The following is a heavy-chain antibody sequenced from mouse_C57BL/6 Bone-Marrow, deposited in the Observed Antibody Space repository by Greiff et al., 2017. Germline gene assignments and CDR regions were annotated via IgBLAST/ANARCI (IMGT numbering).Heavy chain of an antibody. CDR2: IYPGNSDT. Sequence: EVQLQESGTVLARPGASVKMSCKTSGYTFTSYWMHWVKQRPGQGLEWIGAIYPGNSDTSYNQKFKGKAKLTAVTSGSTAYMELSSLTNEDSAVYYCTRRTTTVVVDWYFDVWGTGTTVTVSS. V-gene: IGHV1-5*01. CDR1: GYTFTSYW. J-gene: IGHJ1*03. CDR3: TRRTTTVVVDWYFDV. D-gene: IGHD1-1*01.